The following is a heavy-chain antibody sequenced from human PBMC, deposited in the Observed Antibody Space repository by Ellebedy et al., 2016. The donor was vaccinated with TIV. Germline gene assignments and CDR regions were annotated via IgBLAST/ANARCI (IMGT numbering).Heavy chain of an antibody. CDR1: GGSISSYY. D-gene: IGHD2-2*01. J-gene: IGHJ6*02. CDR2: IYYTGST. CDR3: ARFRSGIVVAPAHYGMDV. Sequence: SETLSLTXTVSGGSISSYYWSWIRQSPGKGLEWIGYIYYTGSTNYNPSLRSRVTISVDTSKNQFSLKLNSVAAADTAVYYCARFRSGIVVAPAHYGMDVWGQGTTVTVSS. V-gene: IGHV4-59*01.